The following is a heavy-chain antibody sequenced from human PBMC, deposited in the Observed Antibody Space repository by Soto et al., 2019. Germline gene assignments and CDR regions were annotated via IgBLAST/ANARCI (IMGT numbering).Heavy chain of an antibody. J-gene: IGHJ5*02. V-gene: IGHV1-69*06. CDR1: GGTFSSYA. D-gene: IGHD2-21*01. Sequence: SVKVSCKASGGTFSSYAISWVRQAPGQGLEWMGGIIPIFGTANYAQKFQGRVTITADKSTSTAYMELSSLRSEDTAVYYCARTSRVVVWGYLTPYPTGTVGWFDPWGQGTLVTVSS. CDR3: ARTSRVVVWGYLTPYPTGTVGWFDP. CDR2: IIPIFGTA.